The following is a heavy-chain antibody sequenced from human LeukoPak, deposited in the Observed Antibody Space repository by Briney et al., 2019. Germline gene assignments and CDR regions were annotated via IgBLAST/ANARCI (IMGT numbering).Heavy chain of an antibody. J-gene: IGHJ6*03. CDR1: GGTFSSYA. D-gene: IGHD3-22*01. V-gene: IGHV1-69*05. CDR2: IIPIFGTA. Sequence: SVKVSCMASGGTFSSYAISWVRQAPGQGLEWMGGIIPIFGTANYAQKFQGRVTITTDESTSTAYMELSSLRSEDTAVYYCARADYDSSGYYYYYYYMDVWGKGTTVTVSS. CDR3: ARADYDSSGYYYYYYYMDV.